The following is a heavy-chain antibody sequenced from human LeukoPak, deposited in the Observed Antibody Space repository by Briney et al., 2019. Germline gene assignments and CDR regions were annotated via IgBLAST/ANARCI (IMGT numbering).Heavy chain of an antibody. CDR1: GGSISSGDYY. CDR2: IYYSGST. D-gene: IGHD2-15*01. J-gene: IGHJ6*03. Sequence: SQTLSLTCTVSGGSISSGDYYWSWIRQPPGKGLEWIGYIYYSGSTYYNPSLKSRVTISVDTSKNQFSLKLSSVTAADTAVYYCAGIPQPYCSGGSCYYYYYVDVWGKGTTVTVSS. V-gene: IGHV4-30-4*08. CDR3: AGIPQPYCSGGSCYYYYYVDV.